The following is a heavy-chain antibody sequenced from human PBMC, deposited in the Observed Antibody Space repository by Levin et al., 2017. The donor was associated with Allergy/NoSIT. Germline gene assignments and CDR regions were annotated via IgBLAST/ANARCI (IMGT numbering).Heavy chain of an antibody. CDR2: ISYDGSNK. CDR1: GFTFSSYA. V-gene: IGHV3-30-3*01. D-gene: IGHD3-10*01. J-gene: IGHJ3*02. Sequence: LSLTCAASGFTFSSYAMHWVRQAPGKGLEWVAVISYDGSNKYYADSVKGRFTISRDNSKNTLYLQMNSLRAEDTAVYYCARWNVFRYYGSGSPMVGAFDIWGQGTMVTVSS. CDR3: ARWNVFRYYGSGSPMVGAFDI.